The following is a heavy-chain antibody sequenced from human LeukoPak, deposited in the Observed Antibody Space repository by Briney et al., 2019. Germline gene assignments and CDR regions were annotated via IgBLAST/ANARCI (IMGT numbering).Heavy chain of an antibody. D-gene: IGHD5-12*01. CDR3: ARGVATRSYYYYYYGMDV. Sequence: SETLSLTCAVYGGSFSGYYWSWIRQPPGKGLEWIGEINHSGSTNYNPSLKSRVTISVDTSKNQFSLKLSSVTAADTAVYYCARGVATRSYYYYYYGMDVWGQGITVTVSS. V-gene: IGHV4-34*01. CDR1: GGSFSGYY. CDR2: INHSGST. J-gene: IGHJ6*02.